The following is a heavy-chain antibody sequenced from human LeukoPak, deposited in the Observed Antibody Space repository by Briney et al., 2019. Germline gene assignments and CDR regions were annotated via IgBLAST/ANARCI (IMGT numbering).Heavy chain of an antibody. CDR3: ASGIAAAGTDYFDY. CDR1: GYTFTGYY. D-gene: IGHD6-13*01. Sequence: ASVKVSCKASGYTFTGYYMHWVRQAPGQGLEWMGWLNPNSGGTNYAQKFQGRVTMTRDTSISTAYMELSRLRSDDTAVYYCASGIAAAGTDYFDYWGQGTLVTVSS. CDR2: LNPNSGGT. V-gene: IGHV1-2*02. J-gene: IGHJ4*02.